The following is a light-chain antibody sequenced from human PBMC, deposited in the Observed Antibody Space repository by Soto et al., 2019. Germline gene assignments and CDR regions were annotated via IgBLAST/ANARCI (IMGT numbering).Light chain of an antibody. V-gene: IGLV4-60*02. CDR2: LEGSGSY. CDR3: ETWDTNSWV. Sequence: QPVLTQSSSASASLGSSVKLTCTLSSGHSTYIIAWHQQQPGKAPRYLMKLEGSGSYNKGSGVPDRFSGSGSGADRYLTISNLQFEDEADYYCETWDTNSWVFGGGTSSPS. CDR1: SGHSTYI. J-gene: IGLJ3*02.